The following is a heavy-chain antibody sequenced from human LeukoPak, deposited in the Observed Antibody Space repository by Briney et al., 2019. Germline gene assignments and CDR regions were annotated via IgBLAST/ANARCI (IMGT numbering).Heavy chain of an antibody. Sequence: ASVKVSCKASGYTFTSSGMSWVRQATGQGLEWMGWMNPNSGNTGYAQKFQGRVTITRNTSISTAYMELSSLRSEDTAVYYCARAPDPYYYAFDIWGQGTMVTVSS. D-gene: IGHD3-16*01. V-gene: IGHV1-8*03. CDR3: ARAPDPYYYAFDI. CDR2: MNPNSGNT. J-gene: IGHJ3*02. CDR1: GYTFTSSG.